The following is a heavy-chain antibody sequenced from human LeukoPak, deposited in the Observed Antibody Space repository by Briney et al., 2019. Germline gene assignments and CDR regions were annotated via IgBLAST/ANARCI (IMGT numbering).Heavy chain of an antibody. J-gene: IGHJ6*03. CDR2: INHSGST. CDR1: GGSFSGYY. CDR3: ARVVGYSYGYYHYYYYMDV. Sequence: SETLSLTCGVYGGSFSGYYWSWIRQPPGKGLEWIGEINHSGSTNYNPSLKSRVTISVDTSKNQFSLKLSSVTAADTAVYYCARVVGYSYGYYHYYYYMDVWGKGTTVTVSS. D-gene: IGHD5-18*01. V-gene: IGHV4-34*01.